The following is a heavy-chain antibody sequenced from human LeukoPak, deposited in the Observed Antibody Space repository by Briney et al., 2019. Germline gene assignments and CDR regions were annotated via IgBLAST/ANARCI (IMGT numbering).Heavy chain of an antibody. Sequence: SETLSLTCTVSGGSISSGAYYWSWIRQPPGKGLEWIGYIYYSGSTYYNPSLKSRVTISVDTSKNQFSLKLSSVTAADTAVYYCARSGGSKASAFDYWGQGTLVTVSS. J-gene: IGHJ4*02. CDR3: ARSGGSKASAFDY. CDR2: IYYSGST. CDR1: GGSISSGAYY. V-gene: IGHV4-30-4*01. D-gene: IGHD3-10*01.